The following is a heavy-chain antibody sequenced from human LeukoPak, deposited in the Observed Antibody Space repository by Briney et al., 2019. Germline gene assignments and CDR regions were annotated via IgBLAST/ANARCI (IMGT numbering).Heavy chain of an antibody. CDR1: GFTFSNAW. D-gene: IGHD1-26*01. CDR2: IKSKTDGGTT. J-gene: IGHJ4*02. Sequence: GGSLRLSCAASGFTFSNAWMSWVRQAPGKGLEWVGRIKSKTDGGTTDYAAPVKGRFTISRDDSKNTLYLQMNSLKTEDTAVYYCTTPGSGSYNKQQGDYWGQGTLVTVSS. CDR3: TTPGSGSYNKQQGDY. V-gene: IGHV3-15*01.